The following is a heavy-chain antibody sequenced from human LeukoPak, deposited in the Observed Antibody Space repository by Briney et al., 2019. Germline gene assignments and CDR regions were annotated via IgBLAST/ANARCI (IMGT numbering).Heavy chain of an antibody. D-gene: IGHD2-2*01. CDR3: ASSSGQYCSSTSCYPVYFDY. CDR2: IYTSGST. J-gene: IGHJ4*02. Sequence: PSETLSLTCTVSGGSISSYYWSRIRQPAGKGLEWIGRIYTSGSTNYNPSLESRVTMSVDTSKNQFSLKLSSVTAADTAVYYCASSSGQYCSSTSCYPVYFDYWGQGTLVTVSS. V-gene: IGHV4-4*07. CDR1: GGSISSYY.